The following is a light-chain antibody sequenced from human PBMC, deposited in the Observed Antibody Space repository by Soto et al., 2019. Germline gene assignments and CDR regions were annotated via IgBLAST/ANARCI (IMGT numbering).Light chain of an antibody. CDR3: QQYGSSPPIT. J-gene: IGKJ5*01. V-gene: IGKV3-20*01. CDR2: GAS. Sequence: EIVLTQSPGTLPLPPGERATLSCRASQSVSSSYLAWYQQKPGQSPRLLIYGASYRATGIPDRFSGSGSGADFTLTINRLEPEDFAVYYCQQYGSSPPITFGQGTRLEIK. CDR1: QSVSSSY.